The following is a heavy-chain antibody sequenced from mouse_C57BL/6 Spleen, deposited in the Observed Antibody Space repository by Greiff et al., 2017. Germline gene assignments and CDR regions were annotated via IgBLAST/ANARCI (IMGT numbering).Heavy chain of an antibody. J-gene: IGHJ2*01. D-gene: IGHD1-1*02. V-gene: IGHV14-4*01. Sequence: EVQLQESGAELVRPGASVKLSCTASGFYIKDDYMHWVKQRPEQGLEGSGWIGPENGDTEYASKFQGKATITADTSSNTASLQLSSLTPEDTAVYYCTTDGGTGAYWGQGTPLTVSS. CDR1: GFYIKDDY. CDR2: IGPENGDT. CDR3: TTDGGTGAY.